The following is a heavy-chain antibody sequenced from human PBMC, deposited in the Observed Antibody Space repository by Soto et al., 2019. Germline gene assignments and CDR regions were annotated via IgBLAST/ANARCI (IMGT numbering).Heavy chain of an antibody. Sequence: QVQLVQSGAEVKKPGASVKVSCKASGYIFTNYDINWVRQATGQGLEYLGWINPNSGNTGYVQKFKGRVTMTRNTSINTAYMELNSLRSEDTAVYYCARGINYADYSRWGVPWGQRTLVTVSS. D-gene: IGHD4-17*01. J-gene: IGHJ5*02. CDR2: INPNSGNT. CDR1: GYIFTNYD. V-gene: IGHV1-8*01. CDR3: ARGINYADYSRWGVP.